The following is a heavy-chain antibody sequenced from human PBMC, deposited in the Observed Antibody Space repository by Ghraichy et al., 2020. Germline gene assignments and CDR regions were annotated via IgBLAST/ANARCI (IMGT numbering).Heavy chain of an antibody. D-gene: IGHD3-10*01. V-gene: IGHV1-2*06. Sequence: ASVKVSCKASGYTFTGYYMHWVRQAPGQGLEWMGRINPNSGGTNYAQKFQGRVTMTRDTSISTAYMELSRLRSDDTAVYYCARRKSGYGSGSYLDYWGQGTLVTVSS. CDR1: GYTFTGYY. J-gene: IGHJ4*02. CDR3: ARRKSGYGSGSYLDY. CDR2: INPNSGGT.